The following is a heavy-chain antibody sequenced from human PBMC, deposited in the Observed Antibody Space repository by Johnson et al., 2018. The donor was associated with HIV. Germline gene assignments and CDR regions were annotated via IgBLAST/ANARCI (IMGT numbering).Heavy chain of an antibody. CDR2: IGTAGDT. V-gene: IGHV3-13*01. J-gene: IGHJ3*01. CDR3: ARENWGAFDL. D-gene: IGHD7-27*01. CDR1: EFAFSSYD. Sequence: MQLVESGGGLVQPGGSLRLPCAASEFAFSSYDMHWVRQAPGKGLEWVSSIGTAGDTYYSGSVKGRFTISRENAKNSLYLQMNSLRAGDTAVYYCARENWGAFDLWGQGTMVTVSS.